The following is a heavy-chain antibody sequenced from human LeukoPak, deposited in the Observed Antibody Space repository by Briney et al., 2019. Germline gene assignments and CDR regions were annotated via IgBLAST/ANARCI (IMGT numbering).Heavy chain of an antibody. V-gene: IGHV3-49*04. CDR1: GFTFGDYA. CDR2: IRSKGYGGTT. Sequence: GGSLRLSCTASGFTFGDYAMSWVRQAPGKGLEWIGFIRSKGYGGTTDYAASVKGRFTISRDDSKSIAYLQMNSLKTEDTAVYYCTKPTAYYYDSSGYYTHGAFDYWGQGTLVTVSS. J-gene: IGHJ4*02. D-gene: IGHD3-22*01. CDR3: TKPTAYYYDSSGYYTHGAFDY.